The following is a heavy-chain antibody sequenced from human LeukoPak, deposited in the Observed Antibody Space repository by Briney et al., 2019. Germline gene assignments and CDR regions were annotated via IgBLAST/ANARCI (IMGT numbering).Heavy chain of an antibody. J-gene: IGHJ4*02. Sequence: GGSLRLSCAASEFTFSNYGMSWVRQAPGKGLEWVSAISGSGDYTYYADSVKGRFTISRDNSKNTLHLQMNSLRAEDAAVYYCARTVHYDILTGYSAFDYWGQGTLVTVSS. V-gene: IGHV3-23*01. CDR2: ISGSGDYT. CDR3: ARTVHYDILTGYSAFDY. CDR1: EFTFSNYG. D-gene: IGHD3-9*01.